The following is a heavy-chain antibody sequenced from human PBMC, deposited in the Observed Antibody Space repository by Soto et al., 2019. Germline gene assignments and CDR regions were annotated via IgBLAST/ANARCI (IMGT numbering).Heavy chain of an antibody. Sequence: ASVKVSCKASGYTFTGYYVHWVRQAPGQGLEWMGWINPNSGDTYLAQRFQGRVTMNRDTSIGTAYMELRGLTSDDAAEYYCAKGGAIVAAGTRVYLYNAMDVWGQGTTVTVSS. J-gene: IGHJ6*02. D-gene: IGHD1-26*01. V-gene: IGHV1-2*02. CDR3: AKGGAIVAAGTRVYLYNAMDV. CDR2: INPNSGDT. CDR1: GYTFTGYY.